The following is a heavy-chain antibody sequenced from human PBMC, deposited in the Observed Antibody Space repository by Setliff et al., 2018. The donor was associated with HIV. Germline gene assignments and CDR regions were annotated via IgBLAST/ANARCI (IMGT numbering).Heavy chain of an antibody. V-gene: IGHV3-23*01. Sequence: GGSLRLSCAASGFAFSAYAVSWVRQAPGKGLEWVSTITGSGTSTYYADSVKGRFTISRDNSKNTLYLQMNSLRAGDTAIYYCAKDQSSAGYYFDSWGQGTLVTVSS. CDR2: ITGSGTST. CDR1: GFAFSAYA. J-gene: IGHJ4*02. CDR3: AKDQSSAGYYFDS. D-gene: IGHD6-25*01.